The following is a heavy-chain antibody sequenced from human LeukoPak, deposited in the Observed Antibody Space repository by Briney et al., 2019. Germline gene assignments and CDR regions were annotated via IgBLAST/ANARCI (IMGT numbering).Heavy chain of an antibody. Sequence: GASVKVSCKASGYTFTGYYMHWVRQAPGQGLEWTGWINPNSGGTNYAQKFQGRVTMTRDTSISTAYMELSRLRSDDTAVYYCARDGVGYYDSSGYYYFQHWGQGTLVTVSS. CDR3: ARDGVGYYDSSGYYYFQH. J-gene: IGHJ1*01. D-gene: IGHD3-22*01. CDR2: INPNSGGT. CDR1: GYTFTGYY. V-gene: IGHV1-2*02.